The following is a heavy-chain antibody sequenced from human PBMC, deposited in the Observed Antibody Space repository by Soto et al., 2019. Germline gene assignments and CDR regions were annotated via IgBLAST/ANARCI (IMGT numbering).Heavy chain of an antibody. V-gene: IGHV4-34*01. Sequence: PSETLSLTCAVYGGSFSGYYWSWIRQPPGKGLEWIGEINHSGSTNYNPSLKSRVTISVDTSKNQFSLKLSSVTAADTAVYYCARGSGIAVAGTGYYYYGMDVWGQGXTVTVYS. CDR3: ARGSGIAVAGTGYYYYGMDV. CDR1: GGSFSGYY. D-gene: IGHD6-19*01. J-gene: IGHJ6*02. CDR2: INHSGST.